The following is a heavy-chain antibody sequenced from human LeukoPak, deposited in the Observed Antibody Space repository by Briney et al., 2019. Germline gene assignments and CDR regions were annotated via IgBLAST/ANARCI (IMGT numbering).Heavy chain of an antibody. CDR2: IYYSGST. D-gene: IGHD1-26*01. V-gene: IGHV4-39*01. Sequence: PSETLSLTCTVSGGSISSRSYYWGWIRQPPGKGLEWIGTIYYSGSTYYNPSLKSRVTISVDTSKNQFSLKLSSVTAADTAVYYCARQGSGNYLSPVNYWGQGTLVTVSS. CDR1: GGSISSRSYY. CDR3: ARQGSGNYLSPVNY. J-gene: IGHJ4*02.